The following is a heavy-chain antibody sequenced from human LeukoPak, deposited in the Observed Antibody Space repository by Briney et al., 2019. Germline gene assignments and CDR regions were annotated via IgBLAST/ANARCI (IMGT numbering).Heavy chain of an antibody. Sequence: GGSLRLSCAASGYTFSNYMMHWVRQAPGKGLVWVSRIKSDGITITYADSVKGRFTISRDNAKNTLYLQMNSLRAEDTAVYYCLRDLNWSLDQWGQGTLVTVSS. D-gene: IGHD1-20*01. V-gene: IGHV3-74*01. CDR3: LRDLNWSLDQ. CDR2: IKSDGITI. CDR1: GYTFSNYM. J-gene: IGHJ4*02.